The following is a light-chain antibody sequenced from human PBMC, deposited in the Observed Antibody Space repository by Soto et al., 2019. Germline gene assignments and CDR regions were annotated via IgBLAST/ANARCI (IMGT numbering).Light chain of an antibody. CDR3: QQYYSHLFT. CDR1: QSVLYSSNNKNY. CDR2: WAS. J-gene: IGKJ3*01. Sequence: DIVMTQSPDSLAVSLGERATINCKSSQSVLYSSNNKNYLAWYQQKPGQPPKLLIYWASTRESGVPDRFSGSGSGTDFTLTISSLQAEDVAVYYCQQYYSHLFTFGPGTKVDIK. V-gene: IGKV4-1*01.